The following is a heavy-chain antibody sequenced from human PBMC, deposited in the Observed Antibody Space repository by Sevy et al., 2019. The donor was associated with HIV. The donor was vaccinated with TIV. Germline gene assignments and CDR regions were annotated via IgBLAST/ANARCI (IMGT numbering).Heavy chain of an antibody. CDR3: AREGCTKPHDY. CDR1: GFTFSKYS. J-gene: IGHJ4*02. Sequence: GGSLRLSCPASGFTFSKYSMSRVRQPPGKGLEWVSTLSFGCGEINYADSVKGRFTISRDNSKSSMYLQMNNLRPEDTAVYYCAREGCTKPHDYWGQGTLVTVSS. V-gene: IGHV3-23*01. D-gene: IGHD2-8*01. CDR2: LSFGCGEI.